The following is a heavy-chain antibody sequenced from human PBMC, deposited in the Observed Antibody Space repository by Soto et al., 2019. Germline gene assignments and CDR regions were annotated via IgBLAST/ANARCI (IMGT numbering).Heavy chain of an antibody. J-gene: IGHJ3*02. CDR3: ARDIGYGDYGFAFDI. CDR1: GGTFSSYT. CDR2: IIPILGIA. D-gene: IGHD4-17*01. Sequence: QVQLVQSGAEVKKPGSSVKVSCKASGGTFSSYTISWVRQAPGQGLEWMGRIIPILGIANYAQKFQGRVTITVDKSTSTAYMELSSLRSEDTAVYYCARDIGYGDYGFAFDIWGQGTMVTVSS. V-gene: IGHV1-69*08.